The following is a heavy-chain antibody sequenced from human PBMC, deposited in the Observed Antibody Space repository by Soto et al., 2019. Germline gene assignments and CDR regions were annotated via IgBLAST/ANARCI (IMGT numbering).Heavy chain of an antibody. J-gene: IGHJ1*01. V-gene: IGHV1-69*12. CDR2: IIPIFGTA. D-gene: IGHD2-15*01. CDR1: GGTFSSYA. CDR3: ARMAVVVVAATEYFQH. Sequence: QVQLVQSEAEVKKPGSSVKVSCKASGGTFSSYAISWVRQAPGQGLEWMGGIIPIFGTANYAQKFQGRVTITADESTSTAYMELSSLRSEDTAVYYCARMAVVVVAATEYFQHWGQGTPVTVSS.